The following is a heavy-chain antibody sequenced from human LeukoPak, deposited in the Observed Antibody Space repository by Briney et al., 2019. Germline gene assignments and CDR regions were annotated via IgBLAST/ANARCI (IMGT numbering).Heavy chain of an antibody. J-gene: IGHJ5*02. D-gene: IGHD4-17*01. CDR3: ARRRTTVTRHGFDP. V-gene: IGHV4-34*01. Sequence: PSETLSLTCTVSGGPISSYYCSWIRQPAGKGLEWIGEINHSGSTNYNPSLKSRVTISVDTSKNQFSLKLSSVTAADTAVYYCARRRTTVTRHGFDPWGQGTLVTVSS. CDR1: GGPISSYY. CDR2: INHSGST.